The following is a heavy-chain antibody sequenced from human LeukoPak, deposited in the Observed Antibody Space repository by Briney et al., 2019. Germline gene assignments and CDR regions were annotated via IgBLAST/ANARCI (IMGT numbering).Heavy chain of an antibody. CDR1: GYTFTSYG. CDR3: ARVNWGTGSPHFDY. Sequence: GASVKVSCKASGYTFTSYGISWVRQAPGQGLEWMGWISAYNGNTNYAQHLQGRVTMTTDTSTSTAYMELRSLRSDDTAIYYCARVNWGTGSPHFDYWGQGPLVTVSS. CDR2: ISAYNGNT. D-gene: IGHD2-2*01. J-gene: IGHJ4*02. V-gene: IGHV1-18*01.